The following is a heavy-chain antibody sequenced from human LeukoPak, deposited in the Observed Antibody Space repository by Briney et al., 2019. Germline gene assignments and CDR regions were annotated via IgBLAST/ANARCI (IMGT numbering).Heavy chain of an antibody. Sequence: GGSLRLSCAASGFTFSSYGMHWVRQAPGKGLEWVAFIRYDGSNKYYADSVKGRFTISRDNSKNTLYLQMNSLRAEDTAVYYCAKGHLRYCSSTSCSNVDYWGQGTLVTVSS. CDR1: GFTFSSYG. J-gene: IGHJ4*02. CDR2: IRYDGSNK. CDR3: AKGHLRYCSSTSCSNVDY. D-gene: IGHD2-2*01. V-gene: IGHV3-30*02.